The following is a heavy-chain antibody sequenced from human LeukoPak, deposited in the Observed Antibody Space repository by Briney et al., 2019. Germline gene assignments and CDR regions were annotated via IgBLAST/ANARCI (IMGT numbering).Heavy chain of an antibody. V-gene: IGHV3-21*01. CDR2: ISSSSSYI. CDR3: PKPLLTPGN. J-gene: IGHJ4*02. D-gene: IGHD4-23*01. CDR1: GFTFSSYN. Sequence: AGGSLRLSCAASGFTFSSYNMNWVRQAPGKGLEWVSSISSSSSYIYYADSVKGRFTISRDNSRNALYLQLSRLRVDDTAFYYCPKPLLTPGNWGPGTLVTVSS.